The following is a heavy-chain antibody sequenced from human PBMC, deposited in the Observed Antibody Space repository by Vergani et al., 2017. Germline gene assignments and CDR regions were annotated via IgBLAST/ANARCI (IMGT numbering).Heavy chain of an antibody. J-gene: IGHJ3*02. CDR3: ENRSRGDAFDI. Sequence: EVQLVESGGGLVQPGRSLTLSCAASGFTFDDYAMHWVRKAQGKGLEWVSGISWNSGSIGYANSVKGRFTISRDNAKNSLYLQMNSLGSEDTSLYNCENRSRGDAFDIWGQGTMVTVSS. CDR1: GFTFDDYA. CDR2: ISWNSGSI. V-gene: IGHV3-9*01.